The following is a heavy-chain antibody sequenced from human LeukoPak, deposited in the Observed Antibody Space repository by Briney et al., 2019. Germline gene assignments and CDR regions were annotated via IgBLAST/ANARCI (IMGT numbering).Heavy chain of an antibody. CDR2: ISAYNGNT. V-gene: IGHV1-18*01. CDR1: GYTFSSYG. D-gene: IGHD6-6*01. J-gene: IGHJ4*02. CDR3: ARPEYSSSSVIGY. Sequence: ASVKVSCKASGYTFSSYGITWVRQAPGQGLEWMGWISAYNGNTNYARKLQGRVTVTTDTSTSTAYMELRSLRSDDTAVYFCARPEYSSSSVIGYWGQGTLVTVSS.